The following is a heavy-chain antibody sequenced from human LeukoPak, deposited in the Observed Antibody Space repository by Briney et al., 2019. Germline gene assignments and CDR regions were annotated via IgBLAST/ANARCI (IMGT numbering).Heavy chain of an antibody. CDR2: INAGNGNT. D-gene: IGHD5-18*01. CDR1: GYTFTSYA. V-gene: IGHV1-3*01. CDR3: ARDAATAMVSYYYYYYMDV. Sequence: ASVKVSCKASGYTFTSYAMHWVRQAPGQRLEWMGWINAGNGNTKYSQEFQGRVTITRDTSTSTAYMELRSLRSDDTAVYYCARDAATAMVSYYYYYYMDVWGKGTTVTVSS. J-gene: IGHJ6*03.